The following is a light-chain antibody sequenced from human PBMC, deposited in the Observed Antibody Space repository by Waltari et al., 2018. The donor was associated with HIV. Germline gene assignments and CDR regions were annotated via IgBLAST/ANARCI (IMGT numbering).Light chain of an antibody. CDR1: SSNIGSNY. Sequence: QSVLTQPPSASGTPGQRVTISCSGSSSNIGSNYVYWYQQLPGTAPKLLIYRNNQLPSGVPDRFSGSKSGTSASLAISGLRSEDEADYYGAAWDDSLSGVVIGGGTKLTVL. V-gene: IGLV1-47*01. CDR2: RNN. J-gene: IGLJ2*01. CDR3: AAWDDSLSGVV.